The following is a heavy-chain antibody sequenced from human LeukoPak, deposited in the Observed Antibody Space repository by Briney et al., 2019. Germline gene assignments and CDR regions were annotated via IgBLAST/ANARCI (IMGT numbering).Heavy chain of an antibody. Sequence: GGSLRLSCAASGFTFSSYSMNWVRQAPGKGLEWVSSISSSSSYIYYADSVKGRFTISRDNAKNSLYLQMNSLRAEDTAVYYCARDLATLIVRGGLDVWGQGTMVTVSS. D-gene: IGHD3-10*01. J-gene: IGHJ6*02. V-gene: IGHV3-21*01. CDR3: ARDLATLIVRGGLDV. CDR1: GFTFSSYS. CDR2: ISSSSSYI.